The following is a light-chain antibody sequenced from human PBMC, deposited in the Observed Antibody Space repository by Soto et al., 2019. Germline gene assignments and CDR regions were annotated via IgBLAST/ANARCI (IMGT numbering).Light chain of an antibody. CDR2: SAS. Sequence: EIVMTQSPATLSVSPGERATLSCTATQSISSDLAWYQQRPGQAPRLLISSASTRATGIPARFSGSGSGTDFTLTISSLQSEDFAVYYCHQYNNWPRTFGQGTKLEIK. J-gene: IGKJ2*01. V-gene: IGKV3-15*01. CDR3: HQYNNWPRT. CDR1: QSISSD.